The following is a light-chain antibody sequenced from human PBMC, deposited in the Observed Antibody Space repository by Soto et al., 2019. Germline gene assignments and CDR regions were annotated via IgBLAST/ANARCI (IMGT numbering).Light chain of an antibody. CDR1: SSDVGGYNY. CDR2: EVN. V-gene: IGLV2-8*01. Sequence: QSALTQPPSASGSPGQSVAISCTGTSSDVGGYNYVSWYQQHPGKAPKLMIYEVNKRPSGVPDRFSGSKSGNTASLTVSGLEDEEEADYYCSSYAGSSNVFGTGTKVTVL. CDR3: SSYAGSSNV. J-gene: IGLJ1*01.